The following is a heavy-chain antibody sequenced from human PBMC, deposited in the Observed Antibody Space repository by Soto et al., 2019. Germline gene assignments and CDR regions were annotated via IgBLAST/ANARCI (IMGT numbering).Heavy chain of an antibody. D-gene: IGHD3-3*01. J-gene: IGHJ4*02. CDR1: GGSFSGYY. V-gene: IGHV4-34*01. Sequence: PSETLSLTCAVYGGSFSGYYWIRIRQPPGKGLEWIGEINHSGSTNYNPSLKSRVTISVDTSKNQFSLKLSSVTAADTAVYYCARGRGFWSLVRPYYFDYWGQGTLVTVSS. CDR2: INHSGST. CDR3: ARGRGFWSLVRPYYFDY.